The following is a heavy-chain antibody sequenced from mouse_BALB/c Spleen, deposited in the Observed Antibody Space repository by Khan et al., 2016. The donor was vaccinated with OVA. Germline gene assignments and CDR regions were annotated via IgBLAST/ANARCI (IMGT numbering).Heavy chain of an antibody. V-gene: IGHV1S134*01. CDR1: GFTFTSYG. J-gene: IGHJ2*01. CDR3: AAAYDRNYFDY. CDR2: IYPGNGYT. D-gene: IGHD2-14*01. Sequence: VQLQQSGAELGRPGSSVKLSCKTSGFTFTSYGIKWVKQRPGQGLEWIGYIYPGNGYTVYNEKFQGKATLTSATSSSPAYMQLSSLTSEDSAIYFCAAAYDRNYFDYWGQGTTLTVSS.